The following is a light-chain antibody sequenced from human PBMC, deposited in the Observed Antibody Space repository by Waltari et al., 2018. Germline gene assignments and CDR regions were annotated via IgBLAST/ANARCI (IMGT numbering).Light chain of an antibody. Sequence: IVMTKSPDTLSVSPGERATLSCRASQSVGRNLAWSQHKPGQAPRLLIYGASTRATDIPARFSGSVSGTEFTLTITSMQSEDFAVYYCQQYNNWPPSWTFGQGTKVEIK. V-gene: IGKV3-15*01. CDR3: QQYNNWPPSWT. CDR2: GAS. CDR1: QSVGRN. J-gene: IGKJ1*01.